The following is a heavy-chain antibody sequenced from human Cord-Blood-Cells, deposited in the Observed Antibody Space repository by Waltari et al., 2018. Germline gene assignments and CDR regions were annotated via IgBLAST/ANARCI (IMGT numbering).Heavy chain of an antibody. Sequence: EVQLVESGGGLVQPGGSLRLSCAASGFTFSSYWMSLVRQAPGKGLEWVANIKQDGSEKYYVDSVKGRFTISRDNAKNSLYLQMNSLRAEDTAVYYCASGYDFWSGYYYFDYWGQGTLVTVSS. V-gene: IGHV3-7*01. CDR2: IKQDGSEK. CDR1: GFTFSSYW. J-gene: IGHJ4*02. CDR3: ASGYDFWSGYYYFDY. D-gene: IGHD3-3*01.